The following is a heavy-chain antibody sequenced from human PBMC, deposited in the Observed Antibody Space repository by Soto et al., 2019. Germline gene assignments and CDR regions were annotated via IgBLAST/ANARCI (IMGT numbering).Heavy chain of an antibody. CDR3: ARGLGSSYGMDV. J-gene: IGHJ6*02. D-gene: IGHD3-16*01. CDR1: GYTFSSYY. CDR2: INPSGGST. Sequence: ASVKVSCKASGYTFSSYYMHWVRQAPGQGLEWMGIINPSGGSTSYAQKFQGRVTMTRDRSTGTAYMELSSLGSEDTAVYYCARGLGSSYGMDVWGQGTTVTVSS. V-gene: IGHV1-46*01.